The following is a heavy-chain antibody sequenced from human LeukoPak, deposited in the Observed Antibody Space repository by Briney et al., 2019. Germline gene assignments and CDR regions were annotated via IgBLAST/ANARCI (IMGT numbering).Heavy chain of an antibody. CDR3: ARGKYYYDSNSSYRYFDP. V-gene: IGHV4-4*07. CDR2: IYTTGNA. J-gene: IGHJ5*02. D-gene: IGHD3-22*01. Sequence: SETLSLTCTVSGGSISSYYWSWIRQPAGKGLEWIGRIYTTGNANYNPSLKRRVTMSIDTSKKQFSLNLSSVTAADTAVYYCARGKYYYDSNSSYRYFDPWGQGTLVTVSS. CDR1: GGSISSYY.